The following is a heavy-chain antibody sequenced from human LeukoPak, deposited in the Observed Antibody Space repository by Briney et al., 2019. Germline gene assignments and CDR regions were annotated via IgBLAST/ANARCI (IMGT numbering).Heavy chain of an antibody. CDR1: GFTFSSYG. D-gene: IGHD3-10*01. CDR3: ARVKYGSGSSYDAFDI. J-gene: IGHJ3*02. Sequence: QPGRSLRLSCAASGFTFSSYGMHWVRQAPGKGLEWVAVIWYDGSNKYYADSVKGRFTISRDNSKNTLYLQMNSLRAEDTAVYYCARVKYGSGSSYDAFDIWGQGTMVTVSS. V-gene: IGHV3-33*01. CDR2: IWYDGSNK.